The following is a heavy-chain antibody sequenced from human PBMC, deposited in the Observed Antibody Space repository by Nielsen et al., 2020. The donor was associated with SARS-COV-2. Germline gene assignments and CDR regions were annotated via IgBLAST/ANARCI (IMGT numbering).Heavy chain of an antibody. D-gene: IGHD5-18*01. CDR1: GFTFSSYG. V-gene: IGHV3-30*18. J-gene: IGHJ4*02. CDR3: AKDWAPSDTAMVTSQIVVDISPTQQHIPGDY. CDR2: ISYDGSNK. Sequence: GESLKISCAASGFTFSSYGMHWVRQAPGKGLEWVAVISYDGSNKYYADSVKGRFTISRDNSKNTLYLQMNSLRAEDTAVYYCAKDWAPSDTAMVTSQIVVDISPTQQHIPGDYWGQGTLVTVSS.